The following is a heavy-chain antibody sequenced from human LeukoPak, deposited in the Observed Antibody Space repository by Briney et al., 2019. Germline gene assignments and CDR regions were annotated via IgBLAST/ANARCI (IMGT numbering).Heavy chain of an antibody. CDR3: ARVGFDILTGYSAEY. CDR2: INPNSGGT. J-gene: IGHJ4*02. V-gene: IGHV1-2*02. Sequence: ASVKVSFKASGYTFTGYYMHWVRQAPGQGLEWMGWINPNSGGTNYAQKFQGRVTIARDTSISTAYMELSRLRSDDTAVYYCARVGFDILTGYSAEYWGQGTLVTVSS. D-gene: IGHD3-9*01. CDR1: GYTFTGYY.